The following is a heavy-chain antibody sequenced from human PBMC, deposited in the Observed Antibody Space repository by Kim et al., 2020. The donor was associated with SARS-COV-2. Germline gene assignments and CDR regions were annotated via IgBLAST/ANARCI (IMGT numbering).Heavy chain of an antibody. CDR1: GGSISSSSYY. CDR3: ARRSYYFDY. Sequence: SETLSLTCTVSGGSISSSSYYWGWIRQPPGKGLEWIGSIYYSGSTYYNPSLKSRVTISVDTSKNQFSLKLSSVTAADTAVYYCARRSYYFDYWGQGTLVTVSS. CDR2: IYYSGST. J-gene: IGHJ4*02. V-gene: IGHV4-39*01.